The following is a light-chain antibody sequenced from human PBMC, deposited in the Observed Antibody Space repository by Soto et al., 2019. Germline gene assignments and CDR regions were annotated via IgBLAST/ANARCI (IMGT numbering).Light chain of an antibody. J-gene: IGLJ2*01. CDR3: SSYTSSSTVV. Sequence: QSALTQPASVSGSPGQSITISCTGTSSDVGTYNYVSWYQQYPGKAPKLMIYDVSNRPSGVSNRFSGSKSGNTASLTISGLQAEDEADYYYSSYTSSSTVVFGGGTKLTVL. V-gene: IGLV2-14*01. CDR1: SSDVGTYNY. CDR2: DVS.